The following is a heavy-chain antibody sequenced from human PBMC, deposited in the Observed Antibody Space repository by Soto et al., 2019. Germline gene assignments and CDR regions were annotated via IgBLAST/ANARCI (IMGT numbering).Heavy chain of an antibody. CDR3: RIVPAAIGSADDY. D-gene: IGHD2-2*02. V-gene: IGHV1-69*01. Sequence: QVQLVQSGAEVKKPGSSVKVSCKASGGTFSSYAISWVRQAPGQGVEWMGGIIPIFGTAHYAQKCQGRVTITADESTSIAYMELSSLRSEDTAVYYCRIVPAAIGSADDYWGQGTLVTVSS. CDR1: GGTFSSYA. CDR2: IIPIFGTA. J-gene: IGHJ4*02.